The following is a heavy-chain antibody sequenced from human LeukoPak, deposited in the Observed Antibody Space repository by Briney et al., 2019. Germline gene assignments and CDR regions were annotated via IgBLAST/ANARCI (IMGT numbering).Heavy chain of an antibody. D-gene: IGHD2-8*01. V-gene: IGHV1-18*04. CDR1: GYTFTANY. Sequence: ASVKVSCKASGYTFTANYMHWVRQAPGQGLEWMGWISAYNGNTNYAQKLQGRVTMTTDTSTSTAYVEVRSLRSDDTAVYYCARDGPSHGYCTNGVCYDYWGQGTLVTVSS. CDR3: ARDGPSHGYCTNGVCYDY. J-gene: IGHJ4*02. CDR2: ISAYNGNT.